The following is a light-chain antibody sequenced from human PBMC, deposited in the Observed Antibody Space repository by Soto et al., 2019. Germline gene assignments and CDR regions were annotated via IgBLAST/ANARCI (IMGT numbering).Light chain of an antibody. Sequence: ELVLTQSPGTLSLSPGERTALSCRASQSLSSSNLAWYQQKPGQAPRLLIYDASNRATGIPDRFSGSGFGTDFTLTISRLEPEDFAVYYCQQYGSSSWTFGQGTRVEIK. J-gene: IGKJ1*01. CDR2: DAS. CDR1: QSLSSSN. V-gene: IGKV3-20*01. CDR3: QQYGSSSWT.